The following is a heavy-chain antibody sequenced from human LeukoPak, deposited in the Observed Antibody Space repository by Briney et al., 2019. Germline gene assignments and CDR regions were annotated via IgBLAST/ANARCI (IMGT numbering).Heavy chain of an antibody. D-gene: IGHD2-2*01. V-gene: IGHV3-48*03. J-gene: IGHJ3*02. Sequence: GGSLRLSCAASGFTFSSYEMNWVRQAPGKGLEXXXXXXSSGSTIYYADSVKGRFTISRDNAKDSLYLQMNSLRAEDTAVYYCARGYCSSTSCYRRGAFDIWGQGTMVTVSS. CDR1: GFTFSSYE. CDR3: ARGYCSSTSCYRRGAFDI. CDR2: XXSSGSTI.